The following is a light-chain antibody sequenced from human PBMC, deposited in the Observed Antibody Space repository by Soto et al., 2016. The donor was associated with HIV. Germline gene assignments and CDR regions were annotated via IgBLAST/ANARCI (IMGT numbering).Light chain of an antibody. V-gene: IGKV1-13*02. J-gene: IGKJ1*01. CDR1: QGISSA. CDR2: DAS. CDR3: QQLNSYLPWT. Sequence: AIQLTQSPSSLSASVGDRVTITCRASQGISSALAWYQQKPGKAPKLLIYDASSLESGVPSRFSGSGSGTEFTLTINSLQPEDFATYYCQQLNSYLPWTFGQGTKVEIK.